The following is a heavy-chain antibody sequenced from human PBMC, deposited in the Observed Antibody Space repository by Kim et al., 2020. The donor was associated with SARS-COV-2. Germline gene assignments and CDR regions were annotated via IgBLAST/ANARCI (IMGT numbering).Heavy chain of an antibody. CDR1: GFTFSSYS. Sequence: GGSLRLSCAASGFTFSSYSMNWVRQAPGKGLEWVSYISSSSSTIYYADSVKGRFTISRDNAKNSLYLQMNSLRDEDTAVYYCAREPHGVIVGAYFDYWGQGTLVTVSS. CDR3: AREPHGVIVGAYFDY. D-gene: IGHD1-26*01. CDR2: ISSSSSTI. V-gene: IGHV3-48*02. J-gene: IGHJ4*02.